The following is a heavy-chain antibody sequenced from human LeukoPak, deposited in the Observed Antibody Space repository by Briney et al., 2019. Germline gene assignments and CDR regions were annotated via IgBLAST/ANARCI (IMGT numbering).Heavy chain of an antibody. CDR1: GGSISSGNW. V-gene: IGHV4-4*02. J-gene: IGHJ4*02. Sequence: SGTLSLTCAVSGGSISSGNWWSWVRQPPGKGLEWIGEIYHSGSTNYNPSLKSRVTISVDKSKNQFSLKLSSVTAADTAVYYCARGESYYDSSGYYAFDYWGQGTLVTVSS. D-gene: IGHD3-22*01. CDR2: IYHSGST. CDR3: ARGESYYDSSGYYAFDY.